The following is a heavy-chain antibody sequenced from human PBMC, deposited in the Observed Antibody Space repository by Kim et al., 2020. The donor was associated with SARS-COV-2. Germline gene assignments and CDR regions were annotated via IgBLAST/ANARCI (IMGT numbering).Heavy chain of an antibody. CDR1: GFTFSNFN. CDR2: ISVGSSLT. Sequence: GGSLRLSCVASGFTFSNFNMNWVRQAPGKGLEWVSYISVGSSLTYYADSVKGRFTISRDNAKNSLYLQMSSLRDEDTGVYYCAKGRTGSWGQGTLVTVSS. CDR3: AKGRTGS. D-gene: IGHD3-9*01. V-gene: IGHV3-48*02. J-gene: IGHJ5*02.